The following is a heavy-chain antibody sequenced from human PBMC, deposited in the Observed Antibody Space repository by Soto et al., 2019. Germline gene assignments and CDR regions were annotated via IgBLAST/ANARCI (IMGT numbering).Heavy chain of an antibody. CDR1: GFTFSSYA. CDR2: ISGSGGST. D-gene: IGHD6-19*01. CDR3: AKGNNLHSRGCSFTYYFDY. J-gene: IGHJ4*02. Sequence: RRLSCAASGFTFSSYAMSWVRQAPGKGLEWVSAISGSGGSTCYADSVKGRFTISRDNSKNTLYLQMNSLRAEDTAVYYCAKGNNLHSRGCSFTYYFDYWGQGTRVTVSS. V-gene: IGHV3-23*01.